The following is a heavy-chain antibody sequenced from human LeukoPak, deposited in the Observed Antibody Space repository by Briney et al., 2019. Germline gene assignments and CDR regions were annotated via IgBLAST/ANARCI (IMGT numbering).Heavy chain of an antibody. D-gene: IGHD5-12*01. V-gene: IGHV3-30*02. CDR2: IRYDGSNK. Sequence: GGSLRLSCAASGFTFSSYGMHWVRQAPGKGLEWVAFIRYDGSNKYYADSVKGRFTISRDNSKNTLYLQMNSLRAEDTAVYYCANRPDIAPRGAFDIWGQGTMVTVSS. J-gene: IGHJ3*02. CDR3: ANRPDIAPRGAFDI. CDR1: GFTFSSYG.